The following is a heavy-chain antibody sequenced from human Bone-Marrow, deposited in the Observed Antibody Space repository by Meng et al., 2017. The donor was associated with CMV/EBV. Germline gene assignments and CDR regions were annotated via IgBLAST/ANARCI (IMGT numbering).Heavy chain of an antibody. Sequence: SVKVSCKASGGTFSSYAISWVRQAPGQGLEWMGGIIPIFGTANYAQKFQGRVTINTDESTSTAYMELSSLRSEDTAVYYCARSPSYCSSTSCYGHYYYGMDVWGQGTTVTVSS. CDR3: ARSPSYCSSTSCYGHYYYGMDV. CDR2: IIPIFGTA. CDR1: GGTFSSYA. J-gene: IGHJ6*02. D-gene: IGHD2-2*01. V-gene: IGHV1-69*05.